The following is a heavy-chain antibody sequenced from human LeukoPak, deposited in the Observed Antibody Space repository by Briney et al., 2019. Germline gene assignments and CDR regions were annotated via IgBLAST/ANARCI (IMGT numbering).Heavy chain of an antibody. J-gene: IGHJ5*02. CDR2: INSDGSST. CDR1: GLTFSSYW. D-gene: IGHD3-22*01. V-gene: IGHV3-74*01. CDR3: AREGYHDSTSWFDP. Sequence: PGGALRLSCAASGLTFSSYWMRWGRQGPGEGLVWVSRINSDGSSTSYADSVKGRFTISRDNAKNTLYLQMNSLRAEDTAVYYCAREGYHDSTSWFDPWGQGTLVTVSS.